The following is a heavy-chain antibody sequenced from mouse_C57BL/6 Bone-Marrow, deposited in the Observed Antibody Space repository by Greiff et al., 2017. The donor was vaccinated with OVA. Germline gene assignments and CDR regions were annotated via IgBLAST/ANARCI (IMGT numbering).Heavy chain of an antibody. J-gene: IGHJ4*01. D-gene: IGHD2-1*01. V-gene: IGHV2-9-1*01. Sequence: QVQLKESGPGLVAPSQSLSITCTVSGFSLTSYAISWVRQPPGKGLEWLGVIWTGGGTNYNSALKSRLSISKDNSKSQVFLKMNSLQTDDTARYYCASQNPPYGNYVDYYAMDYWGQGTSVTVSS. CDR2: IWTGGGT. CDR1: GFSLTSYA. CDR3: ASQNPPYGNYVDYYAMDY.